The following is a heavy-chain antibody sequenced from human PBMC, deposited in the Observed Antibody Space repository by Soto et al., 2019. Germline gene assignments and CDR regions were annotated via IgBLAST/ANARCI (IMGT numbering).Heavy chain of an antibody. D-gene: IGHD3-10*01. Sequence: QVQLQESGPGRVKPSGTLSLTCAVSGGSISSSNWWSWLRQPPGKGRGWIGEICHRGSTNYNPSLKSRVSISVDKFKNQVSLKLISVTAADTGVYYCARVMVRGDLDYWGQGTLVTVSS. V-gene: IGHV4-4*02. CDR1: GGSISSSNW. CDR2: ICHRGST. J-gene: IGHJ4*02. CDR3: ARVMVRGDLDY.